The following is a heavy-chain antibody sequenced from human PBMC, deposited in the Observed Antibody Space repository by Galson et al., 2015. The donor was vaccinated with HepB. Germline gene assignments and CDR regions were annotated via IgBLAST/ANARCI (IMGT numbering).Heavy chain of an antibody. V-gene: IGHV3-33*08. CDR3: ARAILSLRIAVAGPVYGMDV. J-gene: IGHJ6*02. D-gene: IGHD6-19*01. Sequence: SLRLSCAASGFTFSSYGMHWVRQAPGKGLEWVAVIWYDGSNKYYADSVKGRFTISRDKSKNTLYLQMNSLRAEDTAVYYCARAILSLRIAVAGPVYGMDVWGQGTTVTVSS. CDR2: IWYDGSNK. CDR1: GFTFSSYG.